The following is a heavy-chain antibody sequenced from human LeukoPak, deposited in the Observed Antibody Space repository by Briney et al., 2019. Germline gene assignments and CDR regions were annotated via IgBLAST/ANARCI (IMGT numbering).Heavy chain of an antibody. V-gene: IGHV3-21*01. CDR3: VRLRRSSATGGYYYYYEY. Sequence: PGGSLRLSCGASGFTFSSFSMNWVRQAPGKGLEWVSSITPTSSYIYYADSVRGRFTISRDNAKNSLFLQMDSLSAEDTAVYYCVRLRRSSATGGYYYYYEYRGQGILVTVSS. CDR1: GFTFSSFS. CDR2: ITPTSSYI. J-gene: IGHJ4*02. D-gene: IGHD3-22*01.